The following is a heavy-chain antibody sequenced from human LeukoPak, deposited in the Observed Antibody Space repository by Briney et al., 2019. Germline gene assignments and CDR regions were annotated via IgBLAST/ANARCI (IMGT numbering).Heavy chain of an antibody. D-gene: IGHD3-9*01. CDR2: IKSKTDGGTT. V-gene: IGHV3-15*01. Sequence: GGALRLSCAASGFTFSNAWMSWVRQAPGKGLEWVGRIKSKTDGGTTDYAAPVKGRFTISRDDSKNTLYLQMNSLKTEDTAVYYCTTAGGDILNGYYWGGQGTLVTVSS. CDR1: GFTFSNAW. J-gene: IGHJ4*02. CDR3: TTAGGDILNGYYW.